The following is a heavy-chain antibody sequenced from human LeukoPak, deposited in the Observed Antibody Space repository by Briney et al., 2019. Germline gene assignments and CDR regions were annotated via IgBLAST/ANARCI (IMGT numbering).Heavy chain of an antibody. CDR3: ARDPISYCSGGSCYGGQGDY. V-gene: IGHV3-21*01. J-gene: IGHJ4*02. D-gene: IGHD2-15*01. CDR1: GFTSSSYS. CDR2: ISSSSSYI. Sequence: GGSLRLSCAASGFTSSSYSMNWVRQAPGKGLEWVSSISSSSSYIYYADSVKGRFTISRDNAKNSLYLQMNSLRAEDTAVYYCARDPISYCSGGSCYGGQGDYWGQGTLVTVSS.